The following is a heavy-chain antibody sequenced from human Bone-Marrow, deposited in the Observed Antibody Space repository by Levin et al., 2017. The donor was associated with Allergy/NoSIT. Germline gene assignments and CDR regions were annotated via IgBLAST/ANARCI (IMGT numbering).Heavy chain of an antibody. D-gene: IGHD2-21*02. V-gene: IGHV3-11*01. CDR3: ARGVTDTSASYAFDV. Sequence: SGGSLRLSCEASGFSMRDYLMTWIRQAPGKGFEWISYISSSGISIYSADSVRGRFSISRDIATNSLYLQMTGLRVDDTAVYYCARGVTDTSASYAFDVWGPGTVVTVSS. J-gene: IGHJ3*01. CDR1: GFSMRDYL. CDR2: ISSSGISI.